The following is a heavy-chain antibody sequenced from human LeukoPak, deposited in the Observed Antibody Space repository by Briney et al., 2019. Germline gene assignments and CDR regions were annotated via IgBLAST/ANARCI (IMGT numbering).Heavy chain of an antibody. D-gene: IGHD6-19*01. CDR3: ATQGSSGWDDAFDI. J-gene: IGHJ3*02. CDR2: IYPGDSDT. Sequence: RGESLKISCKGSGYIFTTYWLGWVRQMPGKGLEWMGIIYPGDSDTRYSPSFQGQVTISADKSLSTAYLQWSSLKASGTAMYYCATQGSSGWDDAFDIWGQGTMVTVSS. V-gene: IGHV5-51*01. CDR1: GYIFTTYW.